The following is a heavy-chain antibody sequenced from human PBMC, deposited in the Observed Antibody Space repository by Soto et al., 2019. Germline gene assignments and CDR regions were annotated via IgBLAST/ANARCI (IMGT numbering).Heavy chain of an antibody. J-gene: IGHJ6*02. D-gene: IGHD4-17*01. CDR1: GFTFSSYG. CDR2: IWYDGSKK. V-gene: IGHV3-33*01. Sequence: QVQLVESGGGVVQPGRSLRLSCAASGFTFSSYGMHGVRQAPGKVLEWVAVIWYDGSKKYYADSVKGRCTISRDHSKHTLYLRMNSLRAEDTAVYYCASGATGHFYYYYGMDVWGQGTTVTVSS. CDR3: ASGATGHFYYYYGMDV.